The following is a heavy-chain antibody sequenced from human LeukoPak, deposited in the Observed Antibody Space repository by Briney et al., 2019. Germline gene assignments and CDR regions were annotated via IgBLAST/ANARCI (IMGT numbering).Heavy chain of an antibody. V-gene: IGHV1-69*05. CDR1: GGSFSNFT. CDR3: ARGPYYDTSGYYYFDY. CDR2: IIPIFDET. D-gene: IGHD3-22*01. J-gene: IGHJ4*02. Sequence: ASVKVSCKASGGSFSNFTITWVRQAPGQGLEWMGGIIPIFDETKYAQKFQGRVTITTDASASTAYMELSSLKSEDTAVYFCARGPYYDTSGYYYFDYWGQGTLVTVSS.